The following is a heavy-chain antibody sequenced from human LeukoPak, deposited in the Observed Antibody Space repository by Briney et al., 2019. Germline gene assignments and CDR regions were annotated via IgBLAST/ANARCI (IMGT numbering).Heavy chain of an antibody. J-gene: IGHJ5*02. D-gene: IGHD2-15*01. Sequence: SETLSLTCTVSGVSISSGDYYWSWIRQPPGKGLEWIGYIYYSGSTYYNPSLKSRVTISVDTSKNHFSLKLSSVTAADTAVYYCARDLVGYCSGGSCYDHWFDPWGQGTLVTVSS. V-gene: IGHV4-30-4*08. CDR1: GVSISSGDYY. CDR3: ARDLVGYCSGGSCYDHWFDP. CDR2: IYYSGST.